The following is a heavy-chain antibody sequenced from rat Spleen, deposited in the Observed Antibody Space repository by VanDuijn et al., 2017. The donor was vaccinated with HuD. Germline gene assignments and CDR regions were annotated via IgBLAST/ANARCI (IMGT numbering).Heavy chain of an antibody. Sequence: EVQLVESDGGLVQPGRSLKLSCAASGFTFSDYYMAWVRQAPTKGLEWVATISSDGRRNYYRDSVKGRFTISRDNAKSSLYLQMDSLRSADTATYYCAKENGGYSPFDYWGQGVMVTVSS. D-gene: IGHD1-11*01. CDR2: ISSDGRRN. V-gene: IGHV5-29*01. CDR1: GFTFSDYY. J-gene: IGHJ2*01. CDR3: AKENGGYSPFDY.